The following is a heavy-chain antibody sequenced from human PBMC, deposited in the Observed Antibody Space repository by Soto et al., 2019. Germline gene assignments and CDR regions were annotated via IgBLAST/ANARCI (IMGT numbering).Heavy chain of an antibody. J-gene: IGHJ4*01. CDR2: IRDSGDTT. CDR3: PQPRGRAGSVLHFNN. CDR1: GFRFSMNA. D-gene: IGHD6-6*01. V-gene: IGHV3-23*01. Sequence: GGSLRLSCVASGFRFSMNAMTWVRQVPGKGLEWVSSIRDSGDTTFYADSVKGRFTISRDNSKNTVYLQMNSLRADDTAISHCPQPRGRAGSVLHFNNWEQRALGVFSS.